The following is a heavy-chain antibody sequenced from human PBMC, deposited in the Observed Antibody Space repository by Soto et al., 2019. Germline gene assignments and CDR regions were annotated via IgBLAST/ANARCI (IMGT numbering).Heavy chain of an antibody. D-gene: IGHD3-22*01. CDR2: IKSKTDGGTT. Sequence: EVQLVESGGGLVKPGGSLRLSCAASGFTFSNAWMSWVRQAPGKGLEWVGRIKSKTDGGTTDYAAPVKGRFTISRDDSNNTLYLQMNSLKTEDTAVYYCTTDRSYYDSSGYYPYFDYWGQGTLVTVSS. CDR3: TTDRSYYDSSGYYPYFDY. J-gene: IGHJ4*02. CDR1: GFTFSNAW. V-gene: IGHV3-15*01.